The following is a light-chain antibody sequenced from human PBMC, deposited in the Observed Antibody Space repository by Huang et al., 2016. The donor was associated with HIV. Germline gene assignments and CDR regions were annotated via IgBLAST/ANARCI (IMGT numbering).Light chain of an antibody. CDR2: WAS. CDR3: QQYYSTTMYT. V-gene: IGKV4-1*01. Sequence: DIVMNQSPDSLAVSLGERATINCKSSQSLLYGFNNKNYLAWYQQKSGLPPKLLIYWASTRESGVPDRFSGSGSGTDFTLTISSLQAEDVAVYYCQQYYSTTMYTFGQGTKLEIK. J-gene: IGKJ2*01. CDR1: QSLLYGFNNKNY.